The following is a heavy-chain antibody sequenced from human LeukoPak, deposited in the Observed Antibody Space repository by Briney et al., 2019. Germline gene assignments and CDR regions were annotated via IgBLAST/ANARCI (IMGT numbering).Heavy chain of an antibody. CDR1: GYSFTSYW. D-gene: IGHD3-10*01. J-gene: IGHJ6*03. Sequence: GESLKISCKGSGYSFTSYWIGWVRQMPGKGLEWMGIIYPGDSDTRYSPSFQGQVTISADKSISTAYLQWSSLKASDTAMYYCARLGDGSGSYSYYYYYMDVWGKGTTVTVSS. CDR3: ARLGDGSGSYSYYYYYMDV. CDR2: IYPGDSDT. V-gene: IGHV5-51*01.